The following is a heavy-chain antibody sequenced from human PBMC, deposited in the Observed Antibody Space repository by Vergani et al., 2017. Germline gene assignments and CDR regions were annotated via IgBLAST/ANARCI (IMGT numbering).Heavy chain of an antibody. Sequence: QVQLVQSGAEVKKPGASVKVSCKASGYTFTSYYMHWVRQAPGQGLELMGIINPTGGSTSYAQKFQGKVTMTRDTSTSTVYMELSSLRSEDTAVDYCARDSAVITMVRGVFGWFDPWGQGTLVTVSS. CDR3: ARDSAVITMVRGVFGWFDP. D-gene: IGHD3-10*01. CDR1: GYTFTSYY. J-gene: IGHJ5*02. CDR2: INPTGGST. V-gene: IGHV1-46*03.